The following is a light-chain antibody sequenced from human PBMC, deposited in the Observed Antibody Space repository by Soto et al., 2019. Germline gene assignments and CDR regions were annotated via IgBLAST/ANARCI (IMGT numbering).Light chain of an antibody. Sequence: DIQMTQSPSTLSASVGDRVTITCRASQSISSWLVWYQQRPGTAPKLLIYYSSSLQSGVPSRFSGSGSGTEFTLTISSLQPDDFATYYCQQYNSYPRTFGHGTKVDI. V-gene: IGKV1-5*01. CDR2: YSS. CDR3: QQYNSYPRT. CDR1: QSISSW. J-gene: IGKJ1*01.